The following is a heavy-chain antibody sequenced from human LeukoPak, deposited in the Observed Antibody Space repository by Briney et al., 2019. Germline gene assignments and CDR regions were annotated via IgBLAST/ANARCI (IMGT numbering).Heavy chain of an antibody. Sequence: GGCLRLSCAASGFTLRRYAKRWVSQARGKGREWGSAISGSGGSKYCADAVEGRFTISRDNSKNTLYLQMNSLRAEDTAVYYCAKWARGEQLANWFDPWGQGTLVTVSS. D-gene: IGHD6-6*01. CDR3: AKWARGEQLANWFDP. CDR1: GFTLRRYA. V-gene: IGHV3-23*01. J-gene: IGHJ5*02. CDR2: ISGSGGSK.